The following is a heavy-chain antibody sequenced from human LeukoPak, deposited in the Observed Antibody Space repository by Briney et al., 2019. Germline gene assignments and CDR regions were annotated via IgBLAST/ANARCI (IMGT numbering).Heavy chain of an antibody. CDR1: GFTFRPYG. D-gene: IGHD2-15*01. Sequence: GGSLGLSCEASGFTFRPYGIHLVPQAPGKRAGGVALILNYGSTKNYADSVRGRFTIARDTAKTSLYLQMNSLRAEDTAVYYCARDIGDCSSGSCYSDYFDYWGQGTLVTVSS. J-gene: IGHJ4*02. CDR2: ILNYGSTK. CDR3: ARDIGDCSSGSCYSDYFDY. V-gene: IGHV3-33*01.